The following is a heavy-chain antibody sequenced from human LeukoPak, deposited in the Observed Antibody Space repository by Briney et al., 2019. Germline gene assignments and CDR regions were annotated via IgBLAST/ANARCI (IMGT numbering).Heavy chain of an antibody. D-gene: IGHD5-12*01. Sequence: GESLKISCKASGYTFTKYCIAWVRQMPGKGLEWMGIIYPGDSDIRYSPSFRGQVTISADKSITTAYLQWSSLKASDTAMYYCARHFGYSGYDGDYWGQGTLVTVSS. V-gene: IGHV5-51*01. J-gene: IGHJ4*02. CDR3: ARHFGYSGYDGDY. CDR1: GYTFTKYC. CDR2: IYPGDSDI.